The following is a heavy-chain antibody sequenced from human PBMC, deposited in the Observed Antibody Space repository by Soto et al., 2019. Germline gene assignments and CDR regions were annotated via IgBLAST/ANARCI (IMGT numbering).Heavy chain of an antibody. D-gene: IGHD2-2*01. Sequence: ASVKVSCKASGYTFTGYYMHWVRQAPGQGLEWMGWINPNSGGTNYAQKFQGWVTMTRDTSISTAYMELSRLRSDDTALYYCARDHCSSTSCYVTFDPWGQGTLVTVSS. CDR3: ARDHCSSTSCYVTFDP. CDR1: GYTFTGYY. CDR2: INPNSGGT. J-gene: IGHJ5*02. V-gene: IGHV1-2*04.